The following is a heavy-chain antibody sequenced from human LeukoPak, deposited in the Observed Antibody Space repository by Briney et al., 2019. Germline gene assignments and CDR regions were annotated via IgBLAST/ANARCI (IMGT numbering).Heavy chain of an antibody. J-gene: IGHJ6*03. CDR1: GGSISSGSYY. D-gene: IGHD3-10*01. CDR2: IYYSGST. Sequence: PSETLSLTCTVSGGSISSGSYYWGWIRQPPGKGLEWIGSIYYSGSTYYNPSLKSRVTISVDTSKNQFSLKLSSVTAADTAVYYCARSDVWFGELLPGYYYYYMDVWGKGTTVTVSS. V-gene: IGHV4-39*01. CDR3: ARSDVWFGELLPGYYYYYMDV.